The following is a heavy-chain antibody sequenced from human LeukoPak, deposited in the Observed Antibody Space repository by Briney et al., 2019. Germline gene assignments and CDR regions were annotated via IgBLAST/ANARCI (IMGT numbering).Heavy chain of an antibody. J-gene: IGHJ4*02. CDR3: AKDRGYSYGLSEIYYFDY. D-gene: IGHD5-18*01. CDR2: ISGSGGST. CDR1: GFTFSSYA. V-gene: IGHV3-23*01. Sequence: GGSLRLSCAASGFTFSSYAMSWVRQAPGKGLEWVSGISGSGGSTYYADSVKGRFTISRDNSKNTLYLQMNSLRAEDTAIYYCAKDRGYSYGLSEIYYFDYWGQGTLVTVSS.